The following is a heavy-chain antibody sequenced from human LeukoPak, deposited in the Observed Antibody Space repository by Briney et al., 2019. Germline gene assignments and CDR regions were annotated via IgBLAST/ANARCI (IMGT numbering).Heavy chain of an antibody. Sequence: GGSLRLSCAASGFTFSSYAMSWVRQAPGRGPEWVSAISGSGGSTYYADSVKGRFTISRDNSKNTLYLQMNSLRAEDTAVYYCAKDSDFWRDFDYWGQGTLVTVSS. V-gene: IGHV3-23*01. J-gene: IGHJ4*02. CDR2: ISGSGGST. D-gene: IGHD3-3*01. CDR1: GFTFSSYA. CDR3: AKDSDFWRDFDY.